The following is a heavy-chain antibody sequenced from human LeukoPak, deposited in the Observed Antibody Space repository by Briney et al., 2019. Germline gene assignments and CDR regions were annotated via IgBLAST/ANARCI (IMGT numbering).Heavy chain of an antibody. J-gene: IGHJ5*02. V-gene: IGHV3-21*01. CDR1: GFTFSSYS. CDR3: AVKNWFDP. Sequence: PGGSLRLSCAASGFTFSSYSMNWVRQAPGKGLEWVAAISTTSGNIYYADSVKGRFTISRDNAKNSLYLQMNSLRAEDTAVYYCAVKNWFDPWGQGTLVTVSS. CDR2: ISTTSGNI.